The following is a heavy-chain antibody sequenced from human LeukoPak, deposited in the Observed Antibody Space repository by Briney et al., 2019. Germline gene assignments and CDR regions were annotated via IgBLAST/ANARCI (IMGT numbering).Heavy chain of an antibody. CDR2: IKQDGSEK. V-gene: IGHV3-7*03. CDR3: ASPDSSGSPYGMDV. CDR1: GFTFSSYW. Sequence: PGGSLRLSCAASGFTFSSYWMSWVRQAPGKGLEWVANIKQDGSEKYYVDSVKGRFTISRDNAKNSLYLQMNSLRAEDTAVYYCASPDSSGSPYGMDVWGQGTTVTVSS. D-gene: IGHD3-22*01. J-gene: IGHJ6*02.